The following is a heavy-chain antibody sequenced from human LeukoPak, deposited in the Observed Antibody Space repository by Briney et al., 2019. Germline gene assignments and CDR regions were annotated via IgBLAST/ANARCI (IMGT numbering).Heavy chain of an antibody. Sequence: PSETLSLTCAVSGGSISSSNWWSWVRQPPGKGLEWIGEIYHSGSTNYNPSLKSRVTISVDKSKNQFSLKLSSVAAADTAVYYCARVPYYSYYYIDVWGKGTTVTVSS. J-gene: IGHJ6*03. CDR3: ARVPYYSYYYIDV. CDR1: GGSISSSNW. CDR2: IYHSGST. V-gene: IGHV4-4*02.